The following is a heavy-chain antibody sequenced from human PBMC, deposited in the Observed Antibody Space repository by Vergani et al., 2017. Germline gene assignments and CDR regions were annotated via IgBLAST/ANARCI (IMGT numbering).Heavy chain of an antibody. Sequence: QVQLVESGGGVVQPGTPLRLSCVVSGFALNRHAMYWVRQAPGKGLEWGVGISFDGTNEYYPNLVKGRFTSSRDIAKNTLYLQVRSLRLEDTGVYHCVSGRGLCAGSRCYTEAGDYWGQGTPVTVSS. CDR1: GFALNRHA. V-gene: IGHV3-30-3*01. CDR2: ISFDGTNE. J-gene: IGHJ4*02. CDR3: VSGRGLCAGSRCYTEAGDY. D-gene: IGHD2-2*02.